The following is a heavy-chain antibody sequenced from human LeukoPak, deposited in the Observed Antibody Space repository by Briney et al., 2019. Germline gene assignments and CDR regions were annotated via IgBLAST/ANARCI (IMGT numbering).Heavy chain of an antibody. CDR3: ASNYGG. CDR1: GFTFSNAW. CDR2: IRSNSDGGTI. J-gene: IGHJ4*02. Sequence: GGSLRLSCATSGFTFSNAWMNWVRQAPGKGLEWVGRIRSNSDGGTIDYAAPVKGRFTLSRDDSKTTLYLQMNSLQTEDTAVYYCASNYGGWGQGTLVTVSS. D-gene: IGHD4-11*01. V-gene: IGHV3-15*07.